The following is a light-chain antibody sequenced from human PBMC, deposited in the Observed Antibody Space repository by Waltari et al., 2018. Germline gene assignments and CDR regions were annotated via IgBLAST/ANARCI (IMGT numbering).Light chain of an antibody. J-gene: IGKJ2*01. CDR3: QQYNNWPPYI. V-gene: IGKV3-15*01. CDR1: QSVSTN. Sequence: ETVMTQSPTTLSLSPGERATLSCRASQSVSTNLAWYQQRPVQAPRLLSYGASIRATGVPARFSGRGAGTEFTLTISSLQSEDFAVYYCQQYNNWPPYIFGQGSQLEI. CDR2: GAS.